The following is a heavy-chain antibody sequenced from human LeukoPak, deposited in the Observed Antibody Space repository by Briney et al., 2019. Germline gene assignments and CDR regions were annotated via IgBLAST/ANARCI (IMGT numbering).Heavy chain of an antibody. J-gene: IGHJ4*02. D-gene: IGHD3-10*01. Sequence: KYGESLKISCKGSGYSFTSYWIGWVRQMPGKGLEWMGIVYPGDSDTRYSPSFQGQVTISADKSITTAYLHWSSLKASDTAMYYCASFHISGGSYNGLHYWGQGTLVTVSS. CDR2: VYPGDSDT. CDR1: GYSFTSYW. V-gene: IGHV5-51*01. CDR3: ASFHISGGSYNGLHY.